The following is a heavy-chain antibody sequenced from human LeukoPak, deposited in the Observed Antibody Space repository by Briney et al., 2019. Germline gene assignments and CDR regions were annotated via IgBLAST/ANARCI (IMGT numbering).Heavy chain of an antibody. J-gene: IGHJ4*02. V-gene: IGHV1-8*01. CDR1: GCTFTNYD. D-gene: IGHD6-19*01. CDR2: MNPNSGNT. Sequence: ASVKVSCKASGCTFTNYDINWVRQATGQGLEWMGWMNPNSGNTGYAQKFWGRVTMTRDTSISTAYMELSSLTSEDTAVYYCARGVSTVAYDYWGQGTLVTVSS. CDR3: ARGVSTVAYDY.